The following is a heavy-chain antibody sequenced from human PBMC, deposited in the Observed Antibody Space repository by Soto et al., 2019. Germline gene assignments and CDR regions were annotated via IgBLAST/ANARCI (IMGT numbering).Heavy chain of an antibody. Sequence: SQTLSLTCVISGDSVSSNSAACNWIRQSPSRGLEWLGRTYYRSKWYNDYAVSVKSRITINPDTSKNQFSLQLNSVTPEDTAVYYCEREGGWGIAAADTISYYYYYGMDVWGQGTKVTVSS. CDR3: EREGGWGIAAADTISYYYYYGMDV. D-gene: IGHD6-13*01. CDR1: GDSVSSNSAA. CDR2: TYYRSKWYN. V-gene: IGHV6-1*01. J-gene: IGHJ6*02.